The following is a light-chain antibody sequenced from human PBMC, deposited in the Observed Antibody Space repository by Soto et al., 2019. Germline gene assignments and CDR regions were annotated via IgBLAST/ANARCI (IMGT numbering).Light chain of an antibody. CDR2: DAS. CDR1: QSVSSY. V-gene: IGKV3-11*01. J-gene: IGKJ1*01. Sequence: EIVLTQSPATLSLSPGERATLSCRASQSVSSYLAWYQQKPGQAPRLLIYDASTRATGIPARFSGSGSGTDFTLTITSLEPVDFAVYYCQQRSNWPPTFGQGTKVEIK. CDR3: QQRSNWPPT.